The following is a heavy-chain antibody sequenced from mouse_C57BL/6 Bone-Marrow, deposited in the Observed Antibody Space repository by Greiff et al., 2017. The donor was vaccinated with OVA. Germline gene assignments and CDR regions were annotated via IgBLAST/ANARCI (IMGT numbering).Heavy chain of an antibody. V-gene: IGHV5-12*01. Sequence: EVKLVESGGGLVQPGGSLKLSCAASGFTFSDYYMYWVRQTPEKRLEWVAYISNGGGSTYYPDTVKGRFTISRDNAKNTLYLQMTRLKSEDTAMYYGARGDYYGSSYGLDVWGTGTTVTVSS. CDR1: GFTFSDYY. CDR2: ISNGGGST. D-gene: IGHD1-1*01. CDR3: ARGDYYGSSYGLDV. J-gene: IGHJ1*03.